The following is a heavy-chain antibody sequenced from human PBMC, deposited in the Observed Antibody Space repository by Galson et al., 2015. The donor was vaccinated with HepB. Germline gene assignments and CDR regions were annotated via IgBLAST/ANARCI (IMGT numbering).Heavy chain of an antibody. CDR2: ISDSGGST. CDR1: GFTFSSHA. CDR3: AKSPGSGYGYWSFDY. V-gene: IGHV3-23*01. D-gene: IGHD5-12*01. Sequence: SLRLSCAASGFTFSSHAMNWVRQAPGKGLEWVSDISDSGGSTYYADSVKGRFSISRDNSKNTLYLQMDSLRAEDTAVYYCAKSPGSGYGYWSFDYWGQGTLVTVSS. J-gene: IGHJ4*02.